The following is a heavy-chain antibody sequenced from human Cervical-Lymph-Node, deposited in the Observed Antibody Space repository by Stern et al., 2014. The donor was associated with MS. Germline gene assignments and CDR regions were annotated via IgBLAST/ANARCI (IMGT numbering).Heavy chain of an antibody. J-gene: IGHJ4*02. CDR2: IIPSLGIA. V-gene: IGHV1-69*09. CDR3: ARRGPTVTYFDY. Sequence: QVQLVESGAEVKKPGSSVKVSCKASGGTFSSYTISWVRQAPGQGLEWLGRIIPSLGIANYAQKFQGRVTITADKSTSTAYMELSSLRSEDTAVYYCARRGPTVTYFDYWGQGTLVTVSS. CDR1: GGTFSSYT. D-gene: IGHD4-17*01.